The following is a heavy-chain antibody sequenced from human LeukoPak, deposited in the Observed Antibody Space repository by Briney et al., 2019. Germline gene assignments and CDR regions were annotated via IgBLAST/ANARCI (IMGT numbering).Heavy chain of an antibody. J-gene: IGHJ4*02. V-gene: IGHV4-4*02. D-gene: IGHD5-18*01. CDR2: IFHGGGT. CDR3: ARKSYGYLGY. Sequence: PSGTLSLTCAVSGGSISSSSWWSWVRQPPGKGLEWIGEIFHGGGTNYNPSLKSRVTISVDKSKNQFSLKLSSVTAADTAMYYCARKSYGYLGYWGQGTLVTVSS. CDR1: GGSISSSSW.